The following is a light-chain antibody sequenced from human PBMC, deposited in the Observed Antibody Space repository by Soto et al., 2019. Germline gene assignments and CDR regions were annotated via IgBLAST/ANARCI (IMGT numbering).Light chain of an antibody. CDR2: GAS. Sequence: DIVLTQSPAILSLSPWERATLSCRASQSVSSNLAWYQQKPGQAPRLLIYGASTRATGIPARFSGSGSGTEFTLTISSLQSEDFAVYYCQQYNNWPPITFGQGTRLEIK. CDR1: QSVSSN. CDR3: QQYNNWPPIT. V-gene: IGKV3-15*01. J-gene: IGKJ5*01.